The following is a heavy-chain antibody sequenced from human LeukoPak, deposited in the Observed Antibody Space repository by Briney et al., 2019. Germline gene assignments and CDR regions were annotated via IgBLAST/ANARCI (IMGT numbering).Heavy chain of an antibody. J-gene: IGHJ4*02. V-gene: IGHV3-30*02. CDR2: VEYDGGDK. CDR3: ATKRGNSGYLES. CDR1: RLAFRNYG. D-gene: IGHD2/OR15-2a*01. Sequence: GGSLRLSCVVSRLAFRNYGMHWVRQAPGKGLEWVAFVEYDGGDKYYTDSVKGRFTISRDNSRNTLYLQMNSLTTEDTAVYYCATKRGNSGYLESWGQGTLVTVSS.